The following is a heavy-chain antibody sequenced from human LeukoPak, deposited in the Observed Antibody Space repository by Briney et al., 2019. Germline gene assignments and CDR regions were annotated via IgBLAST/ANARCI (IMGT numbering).Heavy chain of an antibody. Sequence: GGSLRLSCVASGFPFYNYDMGWVRQAPGKGLEWVSAITGSRSSTHYADSVRGRFTIFRDNSKKTLYLQMSSLRVEDTAVYYCARVQNSSGSYGHFVYWGQGTLVTVSS. D-gene: IGHD6-25*01. CDR2: ITGSRSST. CDR3: ARVQNSSGSYGHFVY. J-gene: IGHJ4*02. V-gene: IGHV3-23*01. CDR1: GFPFYNYD.